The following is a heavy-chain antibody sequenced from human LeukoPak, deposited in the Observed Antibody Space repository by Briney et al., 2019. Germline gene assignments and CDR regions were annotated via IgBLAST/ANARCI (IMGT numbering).Heavy chain of an antibody. V-gene: IGHV3-23*01. CDR3: AKGLDAVLGYYFDY. CDR2: ISGSGGTT. J-gene: IGHJ4*02. Sequence: PGGSLRLSCAASGFTFSSYAMSWVRQAPGKGLEWVPVISGSGGTTYYADSVKGRITISRDNSKNTLYLQMNSLRAEDTAVYYCAKGLDAVLGYYFDYWGQGTLVTVSS. CDR1: GFTFSSYA.